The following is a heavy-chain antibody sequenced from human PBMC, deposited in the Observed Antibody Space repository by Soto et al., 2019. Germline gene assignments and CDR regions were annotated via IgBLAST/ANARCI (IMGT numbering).Heavy chain of an antibody. CDR2: ISRSDNTI. CDR1: GFNFRTYE. D-gene: IGHD3-10*01. CDR3: ATPTPLRGAMITNINFDF. V-gene: IGHV3-48*03. Sequence: GGSLRLSCASSGFNFRTYEINWVRQDPVKGLDWVSYISRSDNTIHYADPVKGRFTISRDNAKNSLFLQMTNLTSDDTAVYYCATPTPLRGAMITNINFDFWGQGTPVTVSS. J-gene: IGHJ4*02.